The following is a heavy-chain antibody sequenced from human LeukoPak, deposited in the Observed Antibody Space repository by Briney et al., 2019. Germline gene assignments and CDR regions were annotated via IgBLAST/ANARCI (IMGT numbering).Heavy chain of an antibody. D-gene: IGHD4-17*01. J-gene: IGHJ5*02. CDR3: ARGYGDYGVSWFDP. V-gene: IGHV3-33*08. CDR1: GFTFSSYA. CDR2: IWYDGSNK. Sequence: GRSLRLSCAASGFTFSSYAMHWVRQAPGKGLEWVAVIWYDGSNKYYADSVKGRFTISRDNSKNTLYLQMNSLRAEDTAVYYCARGYGDYGVSWFDPWGQGTLVTVSS.